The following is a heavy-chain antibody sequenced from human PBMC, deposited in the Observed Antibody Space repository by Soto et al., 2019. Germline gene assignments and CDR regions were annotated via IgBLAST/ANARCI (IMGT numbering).Heavy chain of an antibody. D-gene: IGHD2-2*01. CDR2: ISSSSSYT. CDR3: ARDYGYCSSTSCLDANYYYYDIEV. CDR1: GLPFNDYY. V-gene: IGHV3-11*06. J-gene: IGHJ6*04. Sequence: GRSLRLSCSASGLPFNDYYMRWIRPAPGKGPEWVSYISSSSSYTNYADSVKGRFTISRDNAKNSLYLQMNSLRAEDTAGYYCARDYGYCSSTSCLDANYYYYDIEVVCK.